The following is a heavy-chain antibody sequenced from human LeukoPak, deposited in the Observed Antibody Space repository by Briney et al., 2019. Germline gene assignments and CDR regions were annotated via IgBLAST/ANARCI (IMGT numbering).Heavy chain of an antibody. CDR3: AKDRTFDIVLVVAEDWFDP. CDR2: IYSGGST. J-gene: IGHJ5*02. CDR1: GFTVSSNY. Sequence: GGSLRLSCAASGFTVSSNYMSWVRQAPGKGLEWVSVIYSGGSTYYADSVKGRFTISRDNSKNTLYLQMNSLRAEDTAVYYCAKDRTFDIVLVVAEDWFDPWGQGTLVTVSS. D-gene: IGHD2-15*01. V-gene: IGHV3-53*01.